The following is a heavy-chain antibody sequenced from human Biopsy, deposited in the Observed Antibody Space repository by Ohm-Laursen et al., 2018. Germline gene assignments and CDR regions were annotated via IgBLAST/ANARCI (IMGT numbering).Heavy chain of an antibody. D-gene: IGHD3-22*01. V-gene: IGHV4-34*01. J-gene: IGHJ6*02. CDR2: INHSGRT. CDR1: GESFNGYY. CDR3: VRGVDYYDPYHYYALDV. Sequence: GTLSLTCAVYGESFNGYYWSWIRQTPGKGLEWIGEINHSGRTNYNPALKSRVTISVDTSKYQFSLKVRSVAAADTAVYYCVRGVDYYDPYHYYALDVWGQGTTVTVSS.